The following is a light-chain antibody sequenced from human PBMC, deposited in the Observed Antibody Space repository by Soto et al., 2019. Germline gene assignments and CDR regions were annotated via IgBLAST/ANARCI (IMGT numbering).Light chain of an antibody. CDR3: QQYGNSPWT. J-gene: IGKJ1*01. CDR2: GAA. V-gene: IGKV3-20*01. Sequence: EIGLTQSPGTLSLSPGERATLSCRASQSVSSSSLAWYQQRPGQAPRLLIYGAASRGTGIPDRFSGSGSGTDFTLTISRLEPEDFAVYYCQQYGNSPWTFGQGTKVEIK. CDR1: QSVSSSS.